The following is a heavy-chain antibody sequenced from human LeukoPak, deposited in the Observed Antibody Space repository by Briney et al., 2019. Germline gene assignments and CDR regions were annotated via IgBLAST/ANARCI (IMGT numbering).Heavy chain of an antibody. CDR1: GFTFSSYA. J-gene: IGHJ6*03. Sequence: PGGSLRLSCAASGFTFSSYAMSWVRQAPGKGLEWVSAISGSGGSTYYADSVKGRFTISRDNSKNTLYLQMNSLRAEDTAVYYCAKDHFITMALESPSMDVWGKGTTVTVSS. D-gene: IGHD3-10*01. V-gene: IGHV3-23*01. CDR3: AKDHFITMALESPSMDV. CDR2: ISGSGGST.